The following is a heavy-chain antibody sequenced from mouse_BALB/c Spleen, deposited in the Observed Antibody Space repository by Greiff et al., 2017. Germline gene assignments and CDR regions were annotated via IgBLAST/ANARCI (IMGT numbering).Heavy chain of an antibody. CDR3: ARHGEKTTATAWFAY. V-gene: IGHV5-12-2*01. D-gene: IGHD1-2*01. CDR1: GFTFSSYT. Sequence: EVKLVESGGGLVQPGGSLKLSCAASGFTFSSYTMSWVRQTPEKRLEWVAYFSNGGGSTYYPDTVKGRFTISRDNAKNTLYLQMSSLKSEDTAMYYCARHGEKTTATAWFAYWGQGTLVTVSA. CDR2: FSNGGGST. J-gene: IGHJ3*01.